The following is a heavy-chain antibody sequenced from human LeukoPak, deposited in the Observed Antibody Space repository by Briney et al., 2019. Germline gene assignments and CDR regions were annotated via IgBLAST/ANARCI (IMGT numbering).Heavy chain of an antibody. J-gene: IGHJ3*02. CDR2: ISSSSYI. D-gene: IGHD6-13*01. CDR3: AKAATGTRNAFHI. CDR1: GFTFSSYS. Sequence: GGSLRLSCAASGFTFSSYSMNWVRQAPGKGLEWVSSISSSSYIYYADSVKGRFTISRDNAKNTLYLQMNSLRAEDTAVYYCAKAATGTRNAFHIWGQGTMVTVSS. V-gene: IGHV3-21*01.